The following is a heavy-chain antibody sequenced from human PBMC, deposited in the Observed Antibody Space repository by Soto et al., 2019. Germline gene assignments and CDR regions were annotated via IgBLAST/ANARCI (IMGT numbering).Heavy chain of an antibody. V-gene: IGHV3-23*01. CDR2: ITGNGGST. Sequence: EVQLLDSGGGLVQPGGSLRLSCAASGFTFSNYAMSWVRQAPGKGLEWVSTITGNGGSTYYADSVRGRFTISRDNSENTLYLQMNSLRPEDTTVYYCAKRPLSIMTTDYWGQGTLVTVSS. CDR3: AKRPLSIMTTDY. D-gene: IGHD4-17*01. CDR1: GFTFSNYA. J-gene: IGHJ4*02.